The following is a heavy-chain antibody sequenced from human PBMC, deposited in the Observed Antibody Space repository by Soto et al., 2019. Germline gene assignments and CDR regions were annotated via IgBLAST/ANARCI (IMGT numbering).Heavy chain of an antibody. CDR2: ISGSGGST. CDR3: AKDFHKQLVPGYFDY. J-gene: IGHJ4*02. CDR1: GFTFSSYA. V-gene: IGHV3-23*01. Sequence: GGSLRLSCAASGFTFSSYAMSWVRQAPGKGLEWVSAISGSGGSTYYADSVKGRFTISRDNSKNTLYLQMNSLRAEDTAVYYCAKDFHKQLVPGYFDYWGQGTLVTVSS. D-gene: IGHD6-6*01.